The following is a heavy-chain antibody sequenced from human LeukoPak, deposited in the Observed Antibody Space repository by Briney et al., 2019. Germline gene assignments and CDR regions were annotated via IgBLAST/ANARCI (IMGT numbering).Heavy chain of an antibody. D-gene: IGHD3-10*01. CDR3: ARDHWYFGSGTFYKYYFDY. CDR1: GASLSSGSYY. V-gene: IGHV4-61*02. Sequence: KTSETLSLTCTVSGASLSSGSYYWSWIRQPAGKGLEWIGRIYPSGSTDYNPSLKSRVTISIDTSKDQFSLKQSSVTAADTAVYFCARDHWYFGSGTFYKYYFDYWGQGTLVTVSS. J-gene: IGHJ4*02. CDR2: IYPSGST.